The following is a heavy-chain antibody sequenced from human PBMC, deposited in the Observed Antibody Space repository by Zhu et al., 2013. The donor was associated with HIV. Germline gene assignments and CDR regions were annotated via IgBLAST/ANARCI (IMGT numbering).Heavy chain of an antibody. Sequence: QVQLVQSGAEVKKPGASVKVSCKASGYTFTSYGISWVRQAPGQGLEWMGGIIPIFGTAHYAQKFQVRVTITADKSTSTAYMELSSLRSEDTAVYYCARVICKGHIVVMTTNLNFDLVGPWPPWSLSPQ. V-gene: IGHV1-69*06. J-gene: IGHJ2*01. D-gene: IGHD2-21*02. CDR2: IIPIFGTA. CDR1: GYTFTSYG. CDR3: ARVICKGHIVVMTTNLNFDL.